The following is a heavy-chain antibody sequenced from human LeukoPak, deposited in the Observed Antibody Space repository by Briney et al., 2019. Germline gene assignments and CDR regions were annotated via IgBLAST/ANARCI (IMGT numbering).Heavy chain of an antibody. CDR1: GFTFSSYS. V-gene: IGHV3-21*01. Sequence: GGSLRLSCAASGFTFSSYSMNWVRQAPGKGLEWVSSISSSSSYIYYADSVKGRFTISRDNSRNTVYLQMNSLRAEDTAVYYCAREGVVTKPHYFDFWGQGTLVTVSS. D-gene: IGHD3-22*01. CDR2: ISSSSSYI. CDR3: AREGVVTKPHYFDF. J-gene: IGHJ4*02.